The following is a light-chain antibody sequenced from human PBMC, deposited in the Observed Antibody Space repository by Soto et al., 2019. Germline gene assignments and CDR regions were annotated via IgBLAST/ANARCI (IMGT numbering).Light chain of an antibody. Sequence: QSALTQPRSVSGSPGQSVTISCTGTSSDVGYYNYVSWYQQHPGKAPKVMIYDVTERPSGVPDRFSGSKSGNTASLTISGLQVEDEADYYCCSYAGSPRYVFGTGTKLTVL. CDR1: SSDVGYYNY. V-gene: IGLV2-11*01. J-gene: IGLJ1*01. CDR2: DVT. CDR3: CSYAGSPRYV.